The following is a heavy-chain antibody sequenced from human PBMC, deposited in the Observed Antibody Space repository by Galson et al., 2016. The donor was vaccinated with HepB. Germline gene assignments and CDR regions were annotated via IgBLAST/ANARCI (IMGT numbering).Heavy chain of an antibody. CDR3: AXRYSRXWYFKL. D-gene: IGHD6-13*01. CDR2: MSDSGGST. V-gene: IGHV3-23*01. CDR1: XXXLSNSX. Sequence: RLSCAASXXXLSNSXXXWVRQAPGKGLEWVSAMSDSGGSTYYADSVRGRFTISRDNSKNTLYLQMNSLGAEDTAXYYCAXRYSRXWYFKLWGRGTLVSVSS. J-gene: IGHJ2*01.